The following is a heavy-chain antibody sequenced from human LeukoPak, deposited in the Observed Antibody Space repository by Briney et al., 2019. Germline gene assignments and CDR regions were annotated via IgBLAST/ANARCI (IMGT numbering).Heavy chain of an antibody. CDR1: GVSISSGYYF. CDR2: IPTSGST. Sequence: YPSETLSLTCTVSGVSISSGYYFWSWIRQPAGKGLEWIGHIPTSGSTTYNPSLKSRVTISVDTSKNQFSLKLSSVTAADTAIYYCARSAWPTYNFDHWGQGTLVTVSS. CDR3: ARSAWPTYNFDH. V-gene: IGHV4-61*09. J-gene: IGHJ4*02. D-gene: IGHD5-24*01.